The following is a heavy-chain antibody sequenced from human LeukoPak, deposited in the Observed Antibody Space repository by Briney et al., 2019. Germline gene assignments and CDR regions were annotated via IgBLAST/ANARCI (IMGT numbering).Heavy chain of an antibody. Sequence: PGGSLRLSCAASGFTFSSYAMSWVRQAPGRGLEWVSAISGSGGSTYYADSMKGRFTISRDNSKNTLYLQMNSLRAEDTAVYYCAKDLTMIVVVPTYYFDYWGQGTLVTVSS. CDR3: AKDLTMIVVVPTYYFDY. D-gene: IGHD3-22*01. V-gene: IGHV3-23*01. CDR1: GFTFSSYA. J-gene: IGHJ4*02. CDR2: ISGSGGST.